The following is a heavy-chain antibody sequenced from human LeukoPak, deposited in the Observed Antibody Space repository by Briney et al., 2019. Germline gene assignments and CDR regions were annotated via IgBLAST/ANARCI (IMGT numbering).Heavy chain of an antibody. CDR2: IYYTGST. CDR1: GGSINSYY. D-gene: IGHD3-22*01. J-gene: IGHJ4*02. CDR3: ARGYYDNSGYYFPFDF. V-gene: IGHV4-59*01. Sequence: KASETLSLTCTVSGGSINSYYWSWIRQPPGKGLERIGYIYYTGSTNCNPSLKSRVTISVDTSKNQLSLRLSSVTAADTAVYYCARGYYDNSGYYFPFDFWGQGTLVTVSS.